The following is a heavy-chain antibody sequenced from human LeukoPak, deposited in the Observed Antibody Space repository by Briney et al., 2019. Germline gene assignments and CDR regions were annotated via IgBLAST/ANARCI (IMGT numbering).Heavy chain of an antibody. CDR2: IRYDGSNK. V-gene: IGHV3-30*02. J-gene: IGHJ6*03. Sequence: GGSLRLSCAASGFTFSSYGMHWVRQAPGKGLEWVAFIRYDGSNKYYADSVKGRFTISRDNSKNTLYLQMNSLRAEDTAVYYCAKDSNTIFGVVTYYYYMDVWGKGTTVTVSS. D-gene: IGHD3-3*01. CDR1: GFTFSSYG. CDR3: AKDSNTIFGVVTYYYYMDV.